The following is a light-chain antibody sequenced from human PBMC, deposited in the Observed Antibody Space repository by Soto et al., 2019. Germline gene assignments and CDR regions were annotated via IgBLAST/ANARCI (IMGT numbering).Light chain of an antibody. CDR2: GNT. CDR1: SSNIGAGYD. Sequence: QSVLTQPPSVSGAPGQRVTICCTGSSSNIGAGYDVHWYRQLPGTAPKLLIYGNTNRPSGVPDRFSGSKSATSASLAITGLQAEDEADYYCQSYDSSLSGVLFGGGTKLTVL. J-gene: IGLJ2*01. V-gene: IGLV1-40*01. CDR3: QSYDSSLSGVL.